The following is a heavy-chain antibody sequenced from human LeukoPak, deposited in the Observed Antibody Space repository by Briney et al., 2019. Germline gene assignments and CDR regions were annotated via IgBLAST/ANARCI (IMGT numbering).Heavy chain of an antibody. J-gene: IGHJ6*03. CDR3: ARAVGGYYYYYMDV. CDR2: IYYSGST. D-gene: IGHD2-15*01. V-gene: IGHV4-59*11. Sequence: SETLSLTCTDSGGSIRSHYWNWIRQPPGKGLEWIGNIYYSGSTNYIPSLKSRVTISVDTSKNQFSLKLSSVTAADTAVSYCARAVGGYYYYYMDVWGKGTTVTVSS. CDR1: GGSIRSHY.